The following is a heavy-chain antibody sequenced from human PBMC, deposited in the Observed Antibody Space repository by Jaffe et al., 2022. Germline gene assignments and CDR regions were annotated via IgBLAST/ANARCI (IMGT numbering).Heavy chain of an antibody. D-gene: IGHD4-17*01. V-gene: IGHV5-51*03. Sequence: EVQLVQSGAEVKKPGESLKISCKGSGYSFTSYWIGWVRQMPGKGLEWMGIIYPGDSDTRYSPSFQGQVTISADKSISTAYLQWSSLKASDTAMYYCARTNATVTTVEANYYYYYMDVWGKGTTVTVSS. CDR3: ARTNATVTTVEANYYYYYMDV. CDR2: IYPGDSDT. CDR1: GYSFTSYW. J-gene: IGHJ6*03.